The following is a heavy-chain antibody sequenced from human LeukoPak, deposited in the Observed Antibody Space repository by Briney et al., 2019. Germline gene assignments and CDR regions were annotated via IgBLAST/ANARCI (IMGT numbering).Heavy chain of an antibody. J-gene: IGHJ4*02. D-gene: IGHD3-10*01. V-gene: IGHV3-30*18. CDR2: ISYDGSNK. Sequence: GGSLRPSCAASGFTFSSCGMHWVRQAPGKGLEWVAVISYDGSNKYYADSVKGRFTISRDNSKNTLYLQMNSLRAEDTAVYYCAKAPSGLWFGFFDYWGQGTLVTVSS. CDR1: GFTFSSCG. CDR3: AKAPSGLWFGFFDY.